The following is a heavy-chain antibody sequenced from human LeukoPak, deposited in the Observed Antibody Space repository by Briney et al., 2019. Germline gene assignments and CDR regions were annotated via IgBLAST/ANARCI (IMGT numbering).Heavy chain of an antibody. Sequence: ASVKVSCKASGGTFSSYTISWVRQAPGQGLEWMGGIIPMMGTTTSAQKVHGRVTFSADESTSTAFMDLSSLRSEDTAVYYCARGKLGYYYYHMDAWGKGTTVTVSS. CDR1: GGTFSSYT. D-gene: IGHD3-3*02. V-gene: IGHV1-69*13. CDR3: ARGKLGYYYYHMDA. J-gene: IGHJ6*03. CDR2: IIPMMGTT.